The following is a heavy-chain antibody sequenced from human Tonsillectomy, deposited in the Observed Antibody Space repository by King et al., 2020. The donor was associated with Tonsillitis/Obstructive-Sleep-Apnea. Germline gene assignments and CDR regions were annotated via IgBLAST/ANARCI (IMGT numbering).Heavy chain of an antibody. D-gene: IGHD2-2*02. J-gene: IGHJ4*02. Sequence: QLQESGPGLVKPSETLSLTCTVSGGSISSYYWSWIRRPPGKGLEWIGYIYYSGSTNYNPSLKSRVTISVDTSKNQFSLKLSSVTAADTAVYYCARYYCSSTSCYRSLNCFDYWGQGTLVTVSS. CDR1: GGSISSYY. CDR3: ARYYCSSTSCYRSLNCFDY. V-gene: IGHV4-59*01. CDR2: IYYSGST.